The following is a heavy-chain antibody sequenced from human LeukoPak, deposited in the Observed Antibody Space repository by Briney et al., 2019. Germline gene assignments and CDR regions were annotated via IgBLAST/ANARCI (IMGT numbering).Heavy chain of an antibody. D-gene: IGHD3-10*01. V-gene: IGHV1-2*02. Sequence: ASVNVSCKASGYTFTGYYMHWVRQAPGQGLEWMGWINPNSGGTNYAQNFQGRVTMTRDTSISTAYMELSRLRSDDTAMYYCASGAAITMVREALYYFDYWGQGTLVTVSS. CDR3: ASGAAITMVREALYYFDY. J-gene: IGHJ4*02. CDR2: INPNSGGT. CDR1: GYTFTGYY.